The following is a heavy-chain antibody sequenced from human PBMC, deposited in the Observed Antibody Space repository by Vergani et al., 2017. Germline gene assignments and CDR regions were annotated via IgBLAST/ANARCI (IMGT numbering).Heavy chain of an antibody. CDR1: GFTFSSYA. D-gene: IGHD6-13*01. Sequence: EVQLLESGGGLVQPGGSLRLSCAASGFTFSSYAMSWVRQAPGKGLEWVSAISGSGGSTYYADSVKGRFTISRDNSKNTLYLQMNSLRAEDKAVYYCAKGVVVDSSSWQGVHWFDPWGQGTLVTVSS. J-gene: IGHJ5*02. CDR3: AKGVVVDSSSWQGVHWFDP. V-gene: IGHV3-23*01. CDR2: ISGSGGST.